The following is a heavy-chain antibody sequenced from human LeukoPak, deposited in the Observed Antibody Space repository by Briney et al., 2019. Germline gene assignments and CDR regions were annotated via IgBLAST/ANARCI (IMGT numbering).Heavy chain of an antibody. D-gene: IGHD6-19*01. CDR1: GYTFSDYY. J-gene: IGHJ4*02. V-gene: IGHV1-2*02. CDR3: ARANHSSGLSVWFDY. CDR2: IHSNSGET. Sequence: AAVKVSCKASGYTFSDYYLHWVRQAPGQGLEWVGWIHSNSGETNFAQKFQGRVIMTTDTSVSTVYMDLYSLTSDDTAVYYCARANHSSGLSVWFDYWGQGTLVTVSS.